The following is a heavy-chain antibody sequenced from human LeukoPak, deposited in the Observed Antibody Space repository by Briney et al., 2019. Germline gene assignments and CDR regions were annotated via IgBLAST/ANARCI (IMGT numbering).Heavy chain of an antibody. CDR2: ICGDGGRT. Sequence: PGGSLRLSCAASGFMFSTYAMGWVRQAPGKGLEWVSAICGDGGRTYYADSVKGRSTISRANSKDTIFRSMNSLRAEDTAEYYCARAARQGAVASHLDYWGQGTLVTVSS. D-gene: IGHD6-19*01. CDR1: GFMFSTYA. CDR3: ARAARQGAVASHLDY. V-gene: IGHV3-23*01. J-gene: IGHJ4*02.